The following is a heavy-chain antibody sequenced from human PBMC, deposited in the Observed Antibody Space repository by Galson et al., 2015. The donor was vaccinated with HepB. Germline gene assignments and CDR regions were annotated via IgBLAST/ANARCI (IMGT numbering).Heavy chain of an antibody. CDR2: IYYSGST. V-gene: IGHV4-59*01. CDR1: GGSISSYY. J-gene: IGHJ2*01. D-gene: IGHD2-21*02. Sequence: ETLSLTCTVSGGSISSYYWSWIRQPPGKGLEWIGYIYYSGSTNYNPSLKSRVTISVDTSKNQFSLKLSSVTAADTAVYYCASTGGLLFDWYFDLWGRGTLVTVSS. CDR3: ASTGGLLFDWYFDL.